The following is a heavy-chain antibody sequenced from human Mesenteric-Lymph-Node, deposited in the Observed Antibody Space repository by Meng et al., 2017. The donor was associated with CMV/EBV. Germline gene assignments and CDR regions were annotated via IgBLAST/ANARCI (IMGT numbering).Heavy chain of an antibody. CDR1: GFTFSDYY. CDR2: ITGSSSHT. CDR3: ARDLGINLAHYIDQ. Sequence: HVQLVDSGGGLFKPGGSLRLSCTASGFTFSDYYMSWIRQASGKGLEWLSYITGSSSHTDYADSVKGRFTISRDNAKNSLYLQMNSLRAEDTAVYYCARDLGINLAHYIDQWGQGTLVTVSS. J-gene: IGHJ4*02. D-gene: IGHD7-27*01. V-gene: IGHV3-11*06.